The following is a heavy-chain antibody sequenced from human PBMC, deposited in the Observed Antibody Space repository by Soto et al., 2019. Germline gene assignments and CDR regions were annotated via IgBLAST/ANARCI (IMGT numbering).Heavy chain of an antibody. D-gene: IGHD5-18*01. CDR2: ISSSSNTI. Sequence: PGGSLRFSCAASGFSFSSYSMNWVRQAPGKGLEWVSQISSSSNTIYYADSVKGRFTISRDNAKNSLYLQMNSLRDEDTAVYYCARDPGYSYGPPDYWGQGTLVTVSS. CDR3: ARDPGYSYGPPDY. J-gene: IGHJ4*02. V-gene: IGHV3-48*02. CDR1: GFSFSSYS.